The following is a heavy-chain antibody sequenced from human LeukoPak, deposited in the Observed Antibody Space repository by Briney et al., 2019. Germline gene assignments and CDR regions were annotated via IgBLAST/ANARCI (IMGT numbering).Heavy chain of an antibody. V-gene: IGHV3-48*03. D-gene: IGHD3-22*01. J-gene: IGHJ4*02. CDR1: GFTFSSYE. CDR2: ISSLGTTI. CDR3: ARGYYDGSGYFD. Sequence: GRSLRLSCAASGFTFSSYEMNWVRQAPGKGLEWVSYISSLGTTIYSADSVKGRFTISRDNAKNSLYLQMNSLRAEDTAVYYCARGYYDGSGYFDWGQGTPVTVSS.